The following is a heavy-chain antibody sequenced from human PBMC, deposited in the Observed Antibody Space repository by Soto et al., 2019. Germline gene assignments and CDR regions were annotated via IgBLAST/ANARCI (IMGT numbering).Heavy chain of an antibody. V-gene: IGHV1-8*02. D-gene: IGHD6-19*01. CDR2: MNPNNGDT. CDR3: ATRVPYSSGWNT. J-gene: IGHJ4*02. CDR1: GYTFTAYH. Sequence: QVQLVQSGAEVKKPGASVTVSCKASGYTFTAYHINWVRQVTGQGLEWMGWMNPNNGDTGYVQKFQGRVTMTRNTAIRTAYMKLRSLRSDDTAVYYCATRVPYSSGWNTWGQGTQVTVSS.